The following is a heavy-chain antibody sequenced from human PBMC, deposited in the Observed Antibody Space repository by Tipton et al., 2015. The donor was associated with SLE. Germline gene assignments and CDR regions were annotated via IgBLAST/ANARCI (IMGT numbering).Heavy chain of an antibody. CDR1: GGSICTSSYY. V-gene: IGHV4-39*07. D-gene: IGHD2-2*01. CDR3: ARFGRSAAMDWFDR. CDR2: INYSGTT. J-gene: IGHJ5*02. Sequence: LVKPTETLSLTCTVSGGSICTSSYYWAWSRQPPGKGLECIGNINYSGTTSYNPSLPSRVTISDDTSKNQFSLTLSSVTAADTAIYYCARFGRSAAMDWFDRWGQGALVTGSS.